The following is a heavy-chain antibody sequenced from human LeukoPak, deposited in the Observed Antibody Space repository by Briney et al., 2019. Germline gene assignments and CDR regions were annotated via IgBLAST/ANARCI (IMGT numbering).Heavy chain of an antibody. V-gene: IGHV3-43*02. J-gene: IGHJ4*02. CDR2: ISGDGGST. Sequence: HAGGSLRLSCAASGFTFDDYAMHWVRQAPGKGLEWVSLISGDGGSTYYADSVKGRFTISRDNSKNSLYLQMNSLRTEDTALYYCAKNILVRTRKNDFWSGSTFPWGQGTLVTLSS. CDR1: GFTFDDYA. CDR3: AKNILVRTRKNDFWSGSTFP. D-gene: IGHD3-3*01.